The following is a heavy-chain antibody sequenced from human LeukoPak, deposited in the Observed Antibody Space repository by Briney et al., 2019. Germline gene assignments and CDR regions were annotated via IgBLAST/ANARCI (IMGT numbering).Heavy chain of an antibody. D-gene: IGHD2-2*01. CDR3: ARFSGLEGIPSAFNWFDP. CDR1: GASISSFF. J-gene: IGHJ5*02. V-gene: IGHV4-4*07. Sequence: PSETLSLTCTVSGASISSFFWSWIRQPAGKGLEWVGHIYSSVSTNFNPSLKRRLTMSLDTSMNQLSLTLSSVTAADTAVYCCARFSGLEGIPSAFNWFDPWGQGTLVTVSS. CDR2: IYSSVST.